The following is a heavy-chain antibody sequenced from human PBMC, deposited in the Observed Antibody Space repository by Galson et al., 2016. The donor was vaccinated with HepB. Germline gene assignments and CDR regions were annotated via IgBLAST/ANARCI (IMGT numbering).Heavy chain of an antibody. J-gene: IGHJ4*02. CDR3: ANVLLNHGGNPYDY. D-gene: IGHD4-23*01. CDR1: GFSLTTPGVG. CDR2: IYWNDDK. V-gene: IGHV2-5*01. Sequence: PALVKPTQTLTLTCTFSGFSLTTPGVGVGWIRQPPGKALEWLAFIYWNDDKRYSPSLKSRLNITKDTSKNQVVLTMTNMDPVDTGTYFCANVLLNHGGNPYDYWGRGTLVTVSS.